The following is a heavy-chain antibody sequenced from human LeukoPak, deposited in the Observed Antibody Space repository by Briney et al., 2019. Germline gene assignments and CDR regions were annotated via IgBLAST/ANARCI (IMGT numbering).Heavy chain of an antibody. J-gene: IGHJ4*03. CDR2: TYYRSKWYN. Sequence: SQTLPPTLAISGDSVPSSSSAWNWIRQSPSRGLEWLGRTYYRSKWYNDYAVSLKSRISFSADTSKNQFSLQLNSVTPEDTAVYFCARARPGVHFSDAWGDGALVTVSS. V-gene: IGHV6-1*01. D-gene: IGHD7-27*01. CDR1: GDSVPSSSSA. CDR3: ARARPGVHFSDA.